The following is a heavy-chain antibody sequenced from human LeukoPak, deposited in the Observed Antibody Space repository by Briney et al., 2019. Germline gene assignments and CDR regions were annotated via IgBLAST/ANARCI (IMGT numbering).Heavy chain of an antibody. D-gene: IGHD3-16*01. Sequence: SETLSLTCAVSGYSLGKNYYWGWIRQPPGKGLEWIGRIYGTGSTYYNPSLMNRVTMSVDTSKNHFSLKLTSVTAADTAVYYCARYDSRGSASTRFDYWGQGILVTISS. CDR2: IYGTGST. CDR3: ARYDSRGSASTRFDY. J-gene: IGHJ4*02. V-gene: IGHV4-38-2*01. CDR1: GYSLGKNYY.